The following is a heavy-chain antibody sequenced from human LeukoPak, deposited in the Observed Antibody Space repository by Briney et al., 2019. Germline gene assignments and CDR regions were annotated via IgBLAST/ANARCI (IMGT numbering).Heavy chain of an antibody. Sequence: PSETLSLTCTVSGGSVSSGSYYWSWILQPPGKGLEWIGYIYYSGSTNYNPSLKSRVTISVDTSKNQFSLKLSSVTAADTAVYYCARAGGIMDIVATIDYWGQGTLVTVSS. D-gene: IGHD5-12*01. V-gene: IGHV4-61*01. J-gene: IGHJ4*02. CDR2: IYYSGST. CDR3: ARAGGIMDIVATIDY. CDR1: GGSVSSGSYY.